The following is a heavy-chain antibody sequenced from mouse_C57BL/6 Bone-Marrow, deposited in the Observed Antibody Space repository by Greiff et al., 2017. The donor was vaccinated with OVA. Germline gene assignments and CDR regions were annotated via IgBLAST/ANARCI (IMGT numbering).Heavy chain of an antibody. CDR3: TGYYYGDFDV. D-gene: IGHD1-1*01. J-gene: IGHJ1*03. V-gene: IGHV14-4*01. CDR2: IDPENGDT. CDR1: GFNIKDDY. Sequence: EVKLQESGAELVRPGASVKLSCTASGFNIKDDYMHWVKQRPEQGLEWIGWIDPENGDTEYASKFQGKATITADTSSNTAYLQLSSLTSEDTAVYYCTGYYYGDFDVWGTGTTVTVSS.